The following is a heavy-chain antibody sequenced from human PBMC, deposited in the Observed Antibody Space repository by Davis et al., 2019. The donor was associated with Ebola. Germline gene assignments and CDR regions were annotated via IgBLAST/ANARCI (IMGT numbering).Heavy chain of an antibody. CDR3: ARIGSDSSGYYLYYYYYGMDV. J-gene: IGHJ6*02. Sequence: SGPTLVKPTQTLTLTCTFSGFSLITDKVGVGWIRQPPGKALEWLALIYWDDDKRYSPSLKSRLTITKDTSKNQVVLTMTNMDPVDAATYYCARIGSDSSGYYLYYYYYGMDVWGQGTTVTVSS. V-gene: IGHV2-5*02. D-gene: IGHD3-22*01. CDR2: IYWDDDK. CDR1: GFSLITDKVG.